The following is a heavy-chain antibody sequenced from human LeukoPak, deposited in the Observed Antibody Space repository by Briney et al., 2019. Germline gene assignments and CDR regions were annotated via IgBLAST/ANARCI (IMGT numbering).Heavy chain of an antibody. V-gene: IGHV3-33*01. CDR3: ARSVAGSFGYY. Sequence: SCKVSGYTLTELSMHWVRQAPGKGLEWVAVIWYDGSNKYYADSVKGRFTISRDNSKNTLYLQMNSLRAEDTAVYYCARSVAGSFGYYWGQGTLVTVSS. CDR1: GYTLTELS. D-gene: IGHD6-19*01. J-gene: IGHJ4*02. CDR2: IWYDGSNK.